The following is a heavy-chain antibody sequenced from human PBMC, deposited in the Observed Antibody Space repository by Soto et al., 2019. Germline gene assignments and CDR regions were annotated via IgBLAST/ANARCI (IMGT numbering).Heavy chain of an antibody. J-gene: IGHJ5*02. D-gene: IGHD6-13*01. CDR2: MNPGSGKT. CDR1: GYIFINFD. CDR3: ARMASAGTLNWFDP. V-gene: IGHV1-8*02. Sequence: ASVNVSCKASGYIFINFDISWLRQAAGQGLEWLGGMNPGSGKTGYASKFQGRVAMTRDASTGTSHLELSSLTSDDTAVYYCARMASAGTLNWFDPWGQGTLVTVSS.